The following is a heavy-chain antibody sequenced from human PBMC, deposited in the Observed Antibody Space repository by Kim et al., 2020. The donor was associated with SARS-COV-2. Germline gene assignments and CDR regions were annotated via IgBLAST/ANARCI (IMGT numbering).Heavy chain of an antibody. CDR2: IKTIQDGGTA. Sequence: GGSLRLSCVASGFTFSDGWMSWVRQAPGKGLEWVGLIKTIQDGGTADYAGPVKGRFIISRDDSRSTVHLQMNSLKTEDTAVYYCTTVGAYGPLNYWGPGT. CDR3: TTVGAYGPLNY. D-gene: IGHD4-17*01. V-gene: IGHV3-15*01. J-gene: IGHJ4*02. CDR1: GFTFSDGW.